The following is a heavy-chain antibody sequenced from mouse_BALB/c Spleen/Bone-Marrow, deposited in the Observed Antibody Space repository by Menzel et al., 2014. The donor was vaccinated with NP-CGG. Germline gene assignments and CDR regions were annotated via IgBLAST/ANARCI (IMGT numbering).Heavy chain of an antibody. Sequence: VQLQQSGAELVKPGASVKLSCKASGYTFTSYYMYWVKQRPGQGLEWMGEINPSNGGTNFDEKFKSKATLTVDKSSITSYMQLSRLTAEDSAVYDSTRYDNYYFDYWGQGTPLTVSS. CDR1: GYTFTSYY. D-gene: IGHD2-1*01. CDR2: INPSNGGT. V-gene: IGHV1S81*02. CDR3: TRYDNYYFDY. J-gene: IGHJ2*01.